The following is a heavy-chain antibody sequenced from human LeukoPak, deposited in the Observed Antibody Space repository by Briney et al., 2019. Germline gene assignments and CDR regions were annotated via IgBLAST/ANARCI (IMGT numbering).Heavy chain of an antibody. CDR1: GFTFTFYG. J-gene: IGHJ4*02. CDR3: AKYRTTSSSRDFDS. Sequence: GRSLRLSCADSGFTFTFYGMHWARQAPGKGLEWVAVISDDGTKKSYADSVKGRFTISRDNSKNTLYLQMSSLRDEDTAVYYCAKYRTTSSSRDFDSWGPGTLVTVSS. D-gene: IGHD6-6*01. V-gene: IGHV3-30*18. CDR2: ISDDGTKK.